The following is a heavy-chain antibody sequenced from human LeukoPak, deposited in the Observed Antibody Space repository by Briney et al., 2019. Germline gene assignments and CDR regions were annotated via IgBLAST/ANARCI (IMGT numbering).Heavy chain of an antibody. J-gene: IGHJ5*02. Sequence: SETLSLTCAVYGGSFSGYYWSWIRQPPGKGLEWIGEINHSGSTNYNPSLKSRVTISVDTSKNQFSLKLSSVTAADTAVYYCARQKIVVVAATPDWFDPWGQGTLVTVSS. CDR1: GGSFSGYY. D-gene: IGHD2-15*01. V-gene: IGHV4-34*01. CDR3: ARQKIVVVAATPDWFDP. CDR2: INHSGST.